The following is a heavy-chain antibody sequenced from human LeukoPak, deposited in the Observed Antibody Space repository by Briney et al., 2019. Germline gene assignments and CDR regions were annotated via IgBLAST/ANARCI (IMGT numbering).Heavy chain of an antibody. CDR2: ISSSSSYI. CDR3: ASATLPVRRTPFGY. V-gene: IGHV3-21*01. D-gene: IGHD3-10*01. J-gene: IGHJ4*02. Sequence: GGSLRLSCAASGFTFSSYSMNWVRQAPGKGLEWVSSISSSSSYIYYADSVKGRFTISRDNAKNSLYLQMNSLRAEDTAVYYCASATLPVRRTPFGYWAQGTLVPVPS. CDR1: GFTFSSYS.